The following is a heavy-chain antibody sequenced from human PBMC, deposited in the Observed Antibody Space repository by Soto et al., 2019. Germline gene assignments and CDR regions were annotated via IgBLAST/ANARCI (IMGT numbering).Heavy chain of an antibody. V-gene: IGHV1-69*06. D-gene: IGHD3-22*01. CDR2: IIPIFGTA. J-gene: IGHJ4*02. CDR3: ARGYYYDSSGYYYFDY. CDR1: GGTFSSYA. Sequence: SVKVSCKASGGTFSSYAISWLRQSPGQGLEWMGGIIPIFGTANYAQKFQGRVTITADKSTSTAYMELSSLRSEDTAVYYCARGYYYDSSGYYYFDYWGQGTLVTVSS.